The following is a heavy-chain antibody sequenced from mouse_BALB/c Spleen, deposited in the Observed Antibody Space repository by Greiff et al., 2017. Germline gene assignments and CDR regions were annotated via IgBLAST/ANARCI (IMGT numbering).Heavy chain of an antibody. V-gene: IGHV3-2*02. D-gene: IGHD4-1*01. CDR1: GYSITSDYA. CDR3: AGETGGFDY. Sequence: VQLKESGPGLVKPSQSLSLTCTVTGYSITSDYAWNWIRQFPGNKLEWMGYISYSGSTSYNPSLKSRISITRDTSKNQFFLQLNSVTTEDTATYYCAGETGGFDYWGQGTTLTVSS. J-gene: IGHJ2*01. CDR2: ISYSGST.